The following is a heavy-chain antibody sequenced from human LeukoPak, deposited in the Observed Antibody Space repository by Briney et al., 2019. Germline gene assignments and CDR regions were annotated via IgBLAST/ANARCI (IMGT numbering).Heavy chain of an antibody. CDR3: ARSRDGYNLFHF. J-gene: IGHJ4*02. V-gene: IGHV3-48*04. D-gene: IGHD5-24*01. Sequence: GGSLRLSCAASGFTFSSYNMYWVRQAPGKGLEWISYISGTSNTLYYADSVKGRFTISRDNAKNSLYLQMNSLTAEDTAVYYRARSRDGYNLFHFWGQGTLVTVSS. CDR1: GFTFSSYN. CDR2: ISGTSNTL.